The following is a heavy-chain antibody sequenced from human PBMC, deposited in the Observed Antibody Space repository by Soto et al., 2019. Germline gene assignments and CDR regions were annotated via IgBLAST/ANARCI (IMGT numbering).Heavy chain of an antibody. CDR1: GFTVSSNY. D-gene: IGHD3-10*01. Sequence: GVSLRLSCAASGFTVSSNYMSWVRQAPGKGLEWVSVIYSGGSTYYADSVKGRFTISRDNSKNTLYLQMNSLRAEDTAVYYCARDRRRGDYYGSGSYLWYYYYGMDVWGQGTTVTVSS. J-gene: IGHJ6*02. CDR3: ARDRRRGDYYGSGSYLWYYYYGMDV. V-gene: IGHV3-53*01. CDR2: IYSGGST.